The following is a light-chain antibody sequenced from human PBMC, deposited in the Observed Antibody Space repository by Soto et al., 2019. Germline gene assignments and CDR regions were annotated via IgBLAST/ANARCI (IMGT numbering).Light chain of an antibody. V-gene: IGKV3-20*01. CDR1: QSVSSNY. CDR3: HQYGSSPQT. CDR2: GAS. Sequence: EIVLTQSPGTLSLSPGERVTLPCRASQSVSSNYLAWYQQKPGQAPRLLIYGASSRATGIPDRFSGSGSGTDFTLSINRLEPEDFAVYYCHQYGSSPQTFGQGTKVEI. J-gene: IGKJ1*01.